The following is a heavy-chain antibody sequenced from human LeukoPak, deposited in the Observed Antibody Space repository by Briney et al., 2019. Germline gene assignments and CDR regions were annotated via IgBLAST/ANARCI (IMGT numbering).Heavy chain of an antibody. CDR2: ISTNGAAT. CDR1: RFTFSTYV. D-gene: IGHD6-6*01. V-gene: IGHV3-23*01. Sequence: GGSLRLSCAASRFTFSTYVMNWVRQAPGKGLEWVSTISTNGAATYYIGSVKGRFTISRDNSKNPLFLQMNSLRAEDTAIYYCAKGQSTIATRSFDSWGQGTMVTVSS. CDR3: AKGQSTIATRSFDS. J-gene: IGHJ4*02.